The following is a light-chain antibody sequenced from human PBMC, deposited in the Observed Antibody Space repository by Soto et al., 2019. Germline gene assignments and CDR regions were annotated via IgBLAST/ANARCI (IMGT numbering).Light chain of an antibody. V-gene: IGKV3-20*01. Sequence: DIVLTQSPGTLSLSPGDRATLSCRASQSLSSRYLAWYRQKPGQAPRLLIYGASNRATGIPDRFSGSGSGTDFTLTISRLEPDDFAVYYCQQYSSSPPTVGGGTKVEIK. CDR3: QQYSSSPPT. CDR2: GAS. J-gene: IGKJ4*01. CDR1: QSLSSRY.